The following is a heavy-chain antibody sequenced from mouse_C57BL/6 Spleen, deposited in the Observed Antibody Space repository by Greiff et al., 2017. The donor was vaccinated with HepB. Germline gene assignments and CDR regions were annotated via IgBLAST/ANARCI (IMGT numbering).Heavy chain of an antibody. V-gene: IGHV1-53*01. CDR2: INPSNGGT. Sequence: VQLQQSGTELVKPGASVKLSCKASGYTFTSYWMHWVKQRPGQGLEWIGNINPSNGGTNYNEKFKSKATLTVDKSSSTAYMQLSSLTSEDSAVYYCARNEEGYMGFAYWGQGTLVTVSA. D-gene: IGHD2-2*01. CDR3: ARNEEGYMGFAY. J-gene: IGHJ3*01. CDR1: GYTFTSYW.